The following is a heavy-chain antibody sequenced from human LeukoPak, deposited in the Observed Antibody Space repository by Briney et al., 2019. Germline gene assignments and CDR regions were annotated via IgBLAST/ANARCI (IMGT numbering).Heavy chain of an antibody. D-gene: IGHD2-2*01. CDR3: ARGGAGYCSTTSCYDLDY. J-gene: IGHJ4*02. CDR1: GYTFTNYE. V-gene: IGHV1-8*01. Sequence: GASVKVSCKASGYTFTNYEINWVRQAPGQGLEWMGWMTPNSGSTGYAQKFQGRVAMTRNTSTGTAYVELSSLRSEDTAVYYCARGGAGYCSTTSCYDLDYWGQGTLVTVSS. CDR2: MTPNSGST.